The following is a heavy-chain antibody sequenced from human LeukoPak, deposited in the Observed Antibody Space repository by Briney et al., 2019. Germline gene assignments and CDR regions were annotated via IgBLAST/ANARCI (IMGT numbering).Heavy chain of an antibody. Sequence: SETLCLTCTVSGGSISSYYWSWIRQPPGKGLEWIGYIYYSGSTNYNPSLKSRVTISVDTSKNQFSLKLSSVTAADTAVYYCARGPPGDYYYGMDVWGQGTTVTVSS. CDR3: ARGPPGDYYYGMDV. V-gene: IGHV4-59*01. J-gene: IGHJ6*02. D-gene: IGHD4-17*01. CDR1: GGSISSYY. CDR2: IYYSGST.